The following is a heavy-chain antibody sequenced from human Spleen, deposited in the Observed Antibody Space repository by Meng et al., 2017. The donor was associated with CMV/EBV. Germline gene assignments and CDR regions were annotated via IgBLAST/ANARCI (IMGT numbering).Heavy chain of an antibody. CDR3: ARPAYDYVWGSYRYTGTPSAFDI. CDR1: GGFISSNSHY. Sequence: ESLKISCSLSGGFISSNSHYWAWIRQPRGKGLDWLGSIFYSGSTYYNPSLQSRVTISADTSKNLFSLKLTSVTAADTAMYYCARPAYDYVWGSYRYTGTPSAFDIWGQGTMVTVSS. CDR2: IFYSGST. V-gene: IGHV4-39*07. J-gene: IGHJ3*02. D-gene: IGHD3-16*02.